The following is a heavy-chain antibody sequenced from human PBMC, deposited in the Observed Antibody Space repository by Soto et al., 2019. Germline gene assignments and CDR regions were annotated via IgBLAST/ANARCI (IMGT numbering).Heavy chain of an antibody. J-gene: IGHJ6*01. CDR2: IIPIFGTA. V-gene: IGHV1-69*13. Sequence: GASVKVSCKASGGTFSSYAISWVRQAPGQGLEWMGGIIPIFGTANYAQKFQGRVTITADESTSTAYMELSSLRSEDTAVYYCASSVVVSATVGYYGMDVWGKGTTVTVAS. CDR1: GGTFSSYA. CDR3: ASSVVVSATVGYYGMDV. D-gene: IGHD2-21*01.